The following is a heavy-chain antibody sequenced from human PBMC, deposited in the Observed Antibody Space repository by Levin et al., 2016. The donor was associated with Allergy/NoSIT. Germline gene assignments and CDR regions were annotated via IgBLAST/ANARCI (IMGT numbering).Heavy chain of an antibody. J-gene: IGHJ4*02. D-gene: IGHD2-15*01. CDR3: ARGLGFCGGGSCLRVPIFDL. CDR1: GGSFTDYY. Sequence: SETLSLTCAVYGGSFTDYYWTWIRQPPGKGLEWVGEIDHSGSSNYNPSLKSRVSTSVDTSQRQFSLKVRSVTAADTAVYYCARGLGFCGGGSCLRVPIFDLWGQGTPVTVSS. V-gene: IGHV4-34*01. CDR2: IDHSGSS.